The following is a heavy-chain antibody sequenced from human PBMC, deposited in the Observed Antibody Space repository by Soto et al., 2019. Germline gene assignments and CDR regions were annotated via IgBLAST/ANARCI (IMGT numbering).Heavy chain of an antibody. D-gene: IGHD1-26*01. CDR3: ASRPGSAKWFGS. J-gene: IGHJ5*01. V-gene: IGHV4-39*01. Sequence: QLHLQESGPGLVKPSETLSLTCTVSGGSVSSTIYYWGGIRQPPGKGLEWIGSIYYSGNNYYNPSLTSRVTRSVDTSKKPFFLTSSSVTAADAAVYVFASRPGSAKWFGSWGQGTLVTVSS. CDR2: IYYSGNN. CDR1: GGSVSSTIYY.